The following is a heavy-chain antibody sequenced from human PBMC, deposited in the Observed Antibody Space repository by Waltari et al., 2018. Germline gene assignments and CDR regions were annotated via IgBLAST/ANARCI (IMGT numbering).Heavy chain of an antibody. D-gene: IGHD4-17*01. J-gene: IGHJ3*02. CDR2: INGYGTST. CDR1: GFTFGRYS. V-gene: IGHV3-74*01. Sequence: EVQLVESGGGLVQFGGSLRLSGAASGFTFGRYSLPWVRQTPGKGRVWVSRINGYGTSTTYADSVKGRFTTSRDNARNTLHLQMNSLRVEDTAVYYCATGDSHAFDMWGQGTLVIVSS. CDR3: ATGDSHAFDM.